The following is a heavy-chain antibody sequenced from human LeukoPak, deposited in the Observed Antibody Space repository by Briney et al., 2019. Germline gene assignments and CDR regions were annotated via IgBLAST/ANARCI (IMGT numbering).Heavy chain of an antibody. J-gene: IGHJ4*02. CDR2: ISAYNGNT. CDR3: ARDRTRFLEWLLSY. D-gene: IGHD3-3*01. CDR1: GYTFTSYG. V-gene: IGHV1-18*01. Sequence: GASVKVSCKASGYTFTSYGISWVRQAPGQGLEWMGWISAYNGNTNYAQKLQGRVTMTTDTSTSTAYMELRSLRSDDTAVYYCARDRTRFLEWLLSYWGQGTLVTVSS.